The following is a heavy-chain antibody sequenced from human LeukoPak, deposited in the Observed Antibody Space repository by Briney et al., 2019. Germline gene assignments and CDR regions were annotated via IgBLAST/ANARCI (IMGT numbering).Heavy chain of an antibody. CDR2: FKNKTDGGTT. J-gene: IGHJ5*02. Sequence: GALRPPCAALGFPFRKAWMSRVRQAPGQGVELGGRFKNKTDGGTTDHAAPVKGSFHISRDDSKNTLSMQMNSRKTEDTAVYYCSTDRGYCGGDCSPPCGQGAPVTVSS. D-gene: IGHD2-21*02. CDR3: STDRGYCGGDCSPP. CDR1: GFPFRKAW. V-gene: IGHV3-15*01.